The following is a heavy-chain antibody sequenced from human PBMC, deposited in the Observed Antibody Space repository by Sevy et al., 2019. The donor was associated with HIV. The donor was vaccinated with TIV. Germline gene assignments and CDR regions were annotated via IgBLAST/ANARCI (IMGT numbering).Heavy chain of an antibody. CDR2: ISSAGSKK. V-gene: IGHV3-30-3*01. CDR1: GLTFSSHA. Sequence: GGYLRLSCAASGLTFSSHAMHWVRQAPGKGLEWVAVISSAGSKKYYADSLKGRFTISRDNPKNTLYLQTNSLRPEDTAVYYCTREAGYSIAWSPSDYWGQGTLVTVSS. D-gene: IGHD6-19*01. CDR3: TREAGYSIAWSPSDY. J-gene: IGHJ4*02.